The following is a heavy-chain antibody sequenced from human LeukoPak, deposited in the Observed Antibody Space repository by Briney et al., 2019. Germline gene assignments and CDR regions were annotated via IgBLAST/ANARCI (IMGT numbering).Heavy chain of an antibody. Sequence: GGSLRLSCSASGFTFSRYAMHWVRQAPGKGGEYVSAISNNGGNTYYADSVKGRFTISRDNSKNTLYLQMSGLRAEDTAVYYCVKDLWGRVGATYFDYWGQGTLVTVSS. CDR3: VKDLWGRVGATYFDY. J-gene: IGHJ4*02. CDR1: GFTFSRYA. CDR2: ISNNGGNT. D-gene: IGHD1-26*01. V-gene: IGHV3-64D*09.